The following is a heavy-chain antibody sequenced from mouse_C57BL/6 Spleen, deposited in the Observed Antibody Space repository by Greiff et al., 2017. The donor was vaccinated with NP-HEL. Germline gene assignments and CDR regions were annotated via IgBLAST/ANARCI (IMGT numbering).Heavy chain of an antibody. CDR3: ARGRLLGYFDV. D-gene: IGHD1-1*01. V-gene: IGHV1-52*01. CDR1: GYTFTSYW. J-gene: IGHJ1*03. CDR2: IDPSDSET. Sequence: QVQLQQPGAELVRPGSSVKLSCKASGYTFTSYWMHWVKQRPIQGLEWIGNIDPSDSETHYNQKFKDKATLTVDKSSSTAYMQLSSLTSEDSAVYYCARGRLLGYFDVWGTGTTVTVSS.